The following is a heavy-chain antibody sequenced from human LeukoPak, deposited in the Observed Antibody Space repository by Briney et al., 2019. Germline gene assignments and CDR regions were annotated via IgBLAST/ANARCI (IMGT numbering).Heavy chain of an antibody. CDR2: IYYSGGT. CDR3: ARGDYGDFVY. V-gene: IGHV4-59*01. J-gene: IGHJ4*02. D-gene: IGHD4-17*01. Sequence: SETLSLTCTVSGGSMKNFYWSWIRQPPGKGLEWIGYIYYSGGTNSNPSLNSRVTISVDTSKNQFSLKLASVTAADTAIYYCARGDYGDFVYWGQGALVTVSS. CDR1: GGSMKNFY.